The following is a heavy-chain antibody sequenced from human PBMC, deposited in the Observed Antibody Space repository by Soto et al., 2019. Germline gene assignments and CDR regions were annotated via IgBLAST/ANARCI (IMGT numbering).Heavy chain of an antibody. Sequence: QMQLQESVPGLVKPSETLSLTCTVSGGSISRSSYYWGWIRQPPGQGLEWLGTIYSLGNTYYNPSIKSRVTISVDKSKSQLFLKLSSVTAPDTAVYYCARQIYDSSGYYYAYWGQGTLVTVSS. CDR3: ARQIYDSSGYYYAY. J-gene: IGHJ4*02. V-gene: IGHV4-39*01. D-gene: IGHD3-22*01. CDR2: IYSLGNT. CDR1: GGSISRSSYY.